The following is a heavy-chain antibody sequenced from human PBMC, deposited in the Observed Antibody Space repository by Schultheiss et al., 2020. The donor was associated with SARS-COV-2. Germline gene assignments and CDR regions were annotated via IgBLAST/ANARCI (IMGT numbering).Heavy chain of an antibody. Sequence: SETLSLTCAVYGGSFSGYYWSWIRQPPGKGLEWIGEINHSGSTNYNPSLKSRVTISVDTSKNQFSLKLSSVTAADTAVYYCARSGFSPPYYYYYMDVWGKGTTVTVSS. J-gene: IGHJ6*03. CDR1: GGSFSGYY. CDR2: INHSGST. CDR3: ARSGFSPPYYYYYMDV. D-gene: IGHD3-3*01. V-gene: IGHV4-34*01.